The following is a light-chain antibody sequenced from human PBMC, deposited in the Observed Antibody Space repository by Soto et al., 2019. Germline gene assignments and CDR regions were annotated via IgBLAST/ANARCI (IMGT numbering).Light chain of an antibody. CDR1: SSDVGAYDY. Sequence: QSVLTQPASVSGSPGQSITISCTGTSSDVGAYDYVSWYQQHPDKAPKLMIYEVSHRPSGVSNRFYGSKSVNTATLTISGLQAEDGADYYCSSYTSSSTRVFGTGTKLTVL. J-gene: IGLJ1*01. V-gene: IGLV2-14*03. CDR2: EVS. CDR3: SSYTSSSTRV.